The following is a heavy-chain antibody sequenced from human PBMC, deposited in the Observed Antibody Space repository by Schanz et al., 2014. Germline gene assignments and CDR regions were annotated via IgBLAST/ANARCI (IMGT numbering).Heavy chain of an antibody. CDR1: GFAVDNYY. D-gene: IGHD1-1*01. CDR3: AKIERNED. Sequence: VQLVASGGGLVQPGGSLRLSCAASGFAVDNYYMSCVRQAPGRGLEWVSIIFTDGRTYYADSVKGRFTISRDSSKNTLFLQMNSLRAEDTAVYFCAKIERNEDWGQGTLVTVSS. CDR2: IFTDGRT. J-gene: IGHJ4*02. V-gene: IGHV3-53*01.